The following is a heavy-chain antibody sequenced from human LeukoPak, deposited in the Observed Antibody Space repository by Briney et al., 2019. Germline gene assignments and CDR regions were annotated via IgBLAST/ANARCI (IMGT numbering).Heavy chain of an antibody. V-gene: IGHV1-69*04. CDR3: ARVGEYYYDSSGYYSGEDY. Sequence: GASVKVSCKASGGTFSSYAISWVRQAPGQGLEWMGRIIPILGIANYAQKFQGRVTITADKSTSTAYMELSSLRSEDTAVYYCARVGEYYYDSSGYYSGEDYWGQEPWSPSPQ. J-gene: IGHJ4*01. CDR1: GGTFSSYA. CDR2: IIPILGIA. D-gene: IGHD3-22*01.